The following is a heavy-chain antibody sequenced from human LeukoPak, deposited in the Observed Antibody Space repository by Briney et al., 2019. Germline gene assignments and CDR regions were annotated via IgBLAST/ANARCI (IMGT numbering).Heavy chain of an antibody. CDR1: GFTFSSNY. V-gene: IGHV3-53*01. D-gene: IGHD6-19*01. CDR2: IYSGGST. J-gene: IGHJ4*02. CDR3: ARGGYSSVSPWDY. Sequence: GGSPRLSCAASGFTFSSNYMSWVRQAPGKGLEWVSVIYSGGSTYYADSVKGRFTISRDNSKNTLYLQMNSLRAEDTAVYYCARGGYSSVSPWDYWGQGTLVTVSS.